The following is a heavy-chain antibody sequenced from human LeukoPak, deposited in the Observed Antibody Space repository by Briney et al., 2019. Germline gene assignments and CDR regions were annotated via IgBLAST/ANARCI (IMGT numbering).Heavy chain of an antibody. Sequence: ASVKVSCKASGYTFTNYGLSWVRQAPGQGLEWMGWISGYNGNTNYAQKLQGRVTMTTDTSTSTAYMELRSLRSDDTAVYYCATTNTMIVAFDYWGQGTLVTVSS. CDR1: GYTFTNYG. J-gene: IGHJ4*02. V-gene: IGHV1-18*01. CDR3: ATTNTMIVAFDY. CDR2: ISGYNGNT. D-gene: IGHD3-22*01.